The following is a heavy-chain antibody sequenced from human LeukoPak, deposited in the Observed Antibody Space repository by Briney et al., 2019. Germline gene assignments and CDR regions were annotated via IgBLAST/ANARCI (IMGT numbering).Heavy chain of an antibody. CDR2: ISRYRGAT. CDR1: GYILCDYS. D-gene: IGHD2-21*01. Sequence: ASVRDSCMATGYILCDYSTHTVRQAPGRGFEWMGWISRYRGATKLAQTSQGRGTLTRDTSISTAYVELSNLASDDTGVYYCVSWAGGKSDVASFDYWGQGTLVIVSS. V-gene: IGHV1-2*02. CDR3: VSWAGGKSDVASFDY. J-gene: IGHJ4*02.